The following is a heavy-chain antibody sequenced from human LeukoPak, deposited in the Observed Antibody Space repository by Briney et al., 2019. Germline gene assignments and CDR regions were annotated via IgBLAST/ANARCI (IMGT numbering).Heavy chain of an antibody. V-gene: IGHV4-39*01. CDR2: IYYSGST. CDR3: ARFTFFGVDSYFDL. D-gene: IGHD3-3*01. J-gene: IGHJ2*01. Sequence: PSETLSLTCTVSGGSISNNNYFWGWIRQPLGRGLEWIGTIYYSGSTYYNPSLKSRVTISLDTSNNQFSLKLSSVTAADTAMYYCARFTFFGVDSYFDLWGRGTLVTVSS. CDR1: GGSISNNNYF.